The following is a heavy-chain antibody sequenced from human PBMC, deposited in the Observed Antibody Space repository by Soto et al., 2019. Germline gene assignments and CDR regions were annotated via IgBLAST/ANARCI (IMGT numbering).Heavy chain of an antibody. V-gene: IGHV4-31*01. Sequence: SESRSLTCIASGGSIRSGGYHWSWIRHQPGKWLEWSGYVHCCGSXXYSPSLNXXLSIWGETSKRRFSLXRSSVTAADTAVYYCARGLIVPFDIWGQGTLVX. J-gene: IGHJ3*02. D-gene: IGHD2-2*01. CDR1: GGSIRSGGYH. CDR2: VHCCGSX. CDR3: ARGLIVPFDI.